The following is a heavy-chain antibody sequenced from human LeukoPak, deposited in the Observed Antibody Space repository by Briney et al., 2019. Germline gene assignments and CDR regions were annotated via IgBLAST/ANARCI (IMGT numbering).Heavy chain of an antibody. J-gene: IGHJ4*02. CDR3: TRTPGDAFHPGGYYFDY. D-gene: IGHD5-24*01. CDR2: IRTKYDGGAA. Sequence: PGGSLTLTCTTSGFSFGDYAVSWVRQPPGKGLEWVSFIRTKYDGGAAEYATSVKGRFTVSRDHSKSIAYLQITSLKTEDTAVYYCTRTPGDAFHPGGYYFDYWGRGTLVTVSS. CDR1: GFSFGDYA. V-gene: IGHV3-49*04.